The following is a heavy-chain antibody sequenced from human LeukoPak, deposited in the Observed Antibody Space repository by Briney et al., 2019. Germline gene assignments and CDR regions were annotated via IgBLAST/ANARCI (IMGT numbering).Heavy chain of an antibody. CDR2: ISHGGGT. CDR3: AQIPRDYDSSGSQTYFAY. D-gene: IGHD3-22*01. J-gene: IGHJ4*02. V-gene: IGHV4-59*01. CDR1: GGSISSDD. Sequence: SETLSLTCTASGGSISSDDWSWIRQPPGKGLEWIGYISHGGGTSYNPSLQSGGTISVDTSKKQLSQKVTCMTTADKAGVYYAQIPRDYDSSGSQTYFAYWGQGTLVAVSS.